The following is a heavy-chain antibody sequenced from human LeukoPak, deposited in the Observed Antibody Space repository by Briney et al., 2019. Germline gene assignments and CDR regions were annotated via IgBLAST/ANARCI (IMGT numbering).Heavy chain of an antibody. CDR2: IYYSGST. J-gene: IGHJ4*02. Sequence: SETPSLTCTVSGGSISSGGYYWSWIRQHPGKGLEWFGYIYYSGSTYYNPSLKSRVTISVDTSKNQFSLKLSSVTAADTAVYYCARVALYCSGGSCYFHFDYWGQGTLVTVSS. D-gene: IGHD2-15*01. CDR3: ARVALYCSGGSCYFHFDY. V-gene: IGHV4-31*03. CDR1: GGSISSGGYY.